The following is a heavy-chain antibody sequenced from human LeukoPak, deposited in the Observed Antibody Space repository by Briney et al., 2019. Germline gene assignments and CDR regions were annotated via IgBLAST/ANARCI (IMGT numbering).Heavy chain of an antibody. Sequence: SETLSLTCTVSGGSISSYYWSWIRQPPGKGLEWIGYICYSGSTNYNPSLKSRVTISVDTSKNQFSLKLSSVTAADTAVYYCARRGDSSSFDYWGQGTLVTVSS. CDR1: GGSISSYY. D-gene: IGHD6-6*01. CDR2: ICYSGST. CDR3: ARRGDSSSFDY. V-gene: IGHV4-59*01. J-gene: IGHJ4*02.